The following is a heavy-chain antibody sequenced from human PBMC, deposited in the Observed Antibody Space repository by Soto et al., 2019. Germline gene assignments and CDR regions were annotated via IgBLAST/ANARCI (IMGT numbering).Heavy chain of an antibody. J-gene: IGHJ5*02. CDR3: ARDTWGRLNWFDP. D-gene: IGHD3-16*01. CDR1: GGSISSGGYY. Sequence: SETLSLTCTVSGGSISSGGYYWSWIRQHPGKGLEWIGYIYYSGSTYYNPSLKSRVTISVDTSKNQFSLKLSSVTAADTAVYYCARDTWGRLNWFDPWGQGTLVTAPQ. CDR2: IYYSGST. V-gene: IGHV4-61*08.